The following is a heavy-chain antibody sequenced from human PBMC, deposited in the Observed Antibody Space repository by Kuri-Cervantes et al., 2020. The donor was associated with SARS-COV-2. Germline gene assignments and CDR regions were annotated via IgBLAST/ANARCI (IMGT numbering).Heavy chain of an antibody. J-gene: IGHJ2*01. V-gene: IGHV3-30*04. D-gene: IGHD2-2*02. CDR2: ISSDGTTV. Sequence: LSLTCAASGFILGRYAMHWVRRAPGRGLEWVAVISSDGTTVYYEDSVKGRFTISRDNAKNTLYLQMNSLRAEDTAVYYCARPPPGYCSSTSCYTGGDFDLWGRGTLVTVSS. CDR3: ARPPPGYCSSTSCYTGGDFDL. CDR1: GFILGRYA.